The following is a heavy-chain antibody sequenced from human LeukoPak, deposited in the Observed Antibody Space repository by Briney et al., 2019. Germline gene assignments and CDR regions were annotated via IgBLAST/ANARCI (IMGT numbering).Heavy chain of an antibody. CDR1: GFTFSSYW. V-gene: IGHV3-48*04. D-gene: IGHD6-6*01. Sequence: GGSLRLSCAASGFTFSSYWMHWVRQAPGKGLEWVSYISSSGSTIYYGDSVKGRFTISRDNARNSVYLQMNSLRAEDTAVYYCARGGGLVPGSMDVWGKGTTVTVSS. CDR3: ARGGGLVPGSMDV. J-gene: IGHJ6*04. CDR2: ISSSGSTI.